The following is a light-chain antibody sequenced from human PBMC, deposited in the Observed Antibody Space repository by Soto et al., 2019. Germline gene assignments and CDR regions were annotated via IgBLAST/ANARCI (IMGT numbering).Light chain of an antibody. CDR2: DTT. J-gene: IGLJ2*01. V-gene: IGLV7-46*01. CDR1: TGAVTSSHY. Sequence: QAVVAQEPSLTVSPGGTVTLTCGSSTGAVTSSHYPYWLQQKPGQAPRTLIYDTTKRHSWVPARFSGSLLGDKAALTLSGAQPEDEADYYCLLSYSGARVFGGGTKVTVL. CDR3: LLSYSGARV.